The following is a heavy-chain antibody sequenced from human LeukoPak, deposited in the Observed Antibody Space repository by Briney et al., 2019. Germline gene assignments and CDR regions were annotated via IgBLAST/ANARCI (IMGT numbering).Heavy chain of an antibody. CDR3: ARDLYYDFWRVYGGYYGMDV. D-gene: IGHD3-3*01. Sequence: PGGSLRLSCAASGFTFSSYWMSWVRQAPGKGLEWVANIKQDGSEKYYVDSVKGRFTISRDNAKNSLYLQMNSLRAEDTAVYYCARDLYYDFWRVYGGYYGMDVWGQGTTVTVSS. J-gene: IGHJ6*02. CDR2: IKQDGSEK. V-gene: IGHV3-7*01. CDR1: GFTFSSYW.